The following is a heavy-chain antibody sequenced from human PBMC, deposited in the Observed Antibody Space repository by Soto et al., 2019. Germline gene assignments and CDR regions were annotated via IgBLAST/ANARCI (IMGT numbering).Heavy chain of an antibody. D-gene: IGHD6-13*01. V-gene: IGHV4-31*03. CDR1: GGSISSGGYY. CDR3: ARDRVGSSWADAFDI. Sequence: QVQLQESGPGLVKPSQTLSLTCTVSGGSISSGGYYWSWIRQHPGKGLEWIGYIYYSGSTYYNPSLKIRVTISVDTSKNQFSLKLSSVTAADTAVYYCARDRVGSSWADAFDIWGQGTMVTVSS. CDR2: IYYSGST. J-gene: IGHJ3*02.